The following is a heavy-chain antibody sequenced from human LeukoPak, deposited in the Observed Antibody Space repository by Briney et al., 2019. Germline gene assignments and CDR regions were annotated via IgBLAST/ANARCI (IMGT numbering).Heavy chain of an antibody. D-gene: IGHD3-16*02. Sequence: ASVKVSCKASGCTFTIYGITWVRQAPGQGLEWMGWISAYNGNTNYAQKVQGRVTMTTDTSTNTAYMELRSLRSDDTAVYYCARDSYDYVWGSYRTLNSWGQGTLVTVSS. J-gene: IGHJ5*02. CDR1: GCTFTIYG. V-gene: IGHV1-18*01. CDR3: ARDSYDYVWGSYRTLNS. CDR2: ISAYNGNT.